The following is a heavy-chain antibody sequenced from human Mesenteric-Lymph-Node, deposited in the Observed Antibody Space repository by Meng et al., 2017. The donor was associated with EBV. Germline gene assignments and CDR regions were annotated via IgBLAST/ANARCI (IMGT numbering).Heavy chain of an antibody. V-gene: IGHV3-74*01. D-gene: IGHD1-14*01. CDR1: GFTFSSYW. CDR2: ISSDGSSP. J-gene: IGHJ4*02. Sequence: LVGSGGGLFQPGGSLRLSCAASGFTFSSYWMHWVRQAPGKGLVWVSRISSDGSSPSYADSVKGRFTISRDNAKNMLYLQMNSLRAEDTAMYYCAREDIPEYWGQGTLVTVSS. CDR3: AREDIPEY.